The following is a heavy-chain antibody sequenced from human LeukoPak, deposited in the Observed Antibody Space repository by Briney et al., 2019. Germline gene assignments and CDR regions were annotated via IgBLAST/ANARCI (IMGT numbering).Heavy chain of an antibody. V-gene: IGHV4-34*01. Sequence: PSETLSLTCTVSGGSISTYYWSWIRQPPGRGLEWIGEINHSGSTNYNPSLKSRVTISVDTSKNQFSLKLSSVTAADTAVYYCARSRGIAARPHYYYGMDVWGQGTTVTVSS. CDR3: ARSRGIAARPHYYYGMDV. J-gene: IGHJ6*02. CDR1: GGSISTYY. CDR2: INHSGST. D-gene: IGHD6-6*01.